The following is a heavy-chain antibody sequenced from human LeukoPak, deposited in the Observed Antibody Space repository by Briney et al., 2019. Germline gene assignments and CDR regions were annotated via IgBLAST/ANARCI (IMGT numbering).Heavy chain of an antibody. CDR1: GFTFSSYE. CDR3: AKDSSGDYYDSSGTADEY. J-gene: IGHJ4*02. Sequence: GGSLRLSCAASGFTFSSYEMNWVRQAPGKGLEWVSAISGSGGSTYYADSVKGRFTISRDNSKNTLYLQMNSLRAEDTAVYYCAKDSSGDYYDSSGTADEYWGQGTLVTVSS. CDR2: ISGSGGST. D-gene: IGHD3-22*01. V-gene: IGHV3-23*01.